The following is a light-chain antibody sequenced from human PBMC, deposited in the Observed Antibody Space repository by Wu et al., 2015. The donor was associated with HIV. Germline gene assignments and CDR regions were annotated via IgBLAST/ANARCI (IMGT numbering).Light chain of an antibody. J-gene: IGKJ1*01. CDR2: KAS. Sequence: DIQMTQSPSTLPASVGDRVTITCRASQNIHTWLAWYQQKPGKAPKLLIYKASSLESGVPSRFSGSGSGTEFTLTISSLQPDDFATYYCQQYHSFSWTFGQGTKVEIK. CDR1: QNIHTW. V-gene: IGKV1-5*03. CDR3: QQYHSFSWT.